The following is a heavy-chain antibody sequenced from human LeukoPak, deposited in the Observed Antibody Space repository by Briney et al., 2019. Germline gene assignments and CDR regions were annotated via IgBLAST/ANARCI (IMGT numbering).Heavy chain of an antibody. CDR2: IYYSGST. CDR3: ARAPTLPLLDY. CDR1: GGSISSYY. V-gene: IGHV4-59*01. J-gene: IGHJ4*02. D-gene: IGHD1-14*01. Sequence: SETLSLTCTVSGGSISSYYWSWIRQPPGKGLEWIGYIYYSGSTNYNPSLKSRVTISVDTSKNQFSLKLSSVTAADTAVYYCARAPTLPLLDYWGQGTLVTVSS.